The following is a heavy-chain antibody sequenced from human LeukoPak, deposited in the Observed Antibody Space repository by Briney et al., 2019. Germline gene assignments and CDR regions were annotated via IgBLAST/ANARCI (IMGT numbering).Heavy chain of an antibody. D-gene: IGHD6-19*01. V-gene: IGHV3-53*01. Sequence: GGSLRLSCAASGFTFSSYWMSCVRQAPGKGVEWVSVFYSGGSTFYGDSVKGRFTISRDNSKNTLYLQMNSLRAEDTAVYYCARSRAHRNGRRSSGWGHDAFDIWGQGTMVTVSS. J-gene: IGHJ3*02. CDR1: GFTFSSYW. CDR3: ARSRAHRNGRRSSGWGHDAFDI. CDR2: FYSGGST.